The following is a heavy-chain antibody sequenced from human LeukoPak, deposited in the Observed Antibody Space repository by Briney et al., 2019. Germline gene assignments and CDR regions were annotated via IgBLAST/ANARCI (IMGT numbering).Heavy chain of an antibody. CDR1: GYTFTSYY. J-gene: IGHJ4*02. CDR2: INPSGGST. CDR3: ARGASRSFDY. V-gene: IGHV1-46*01. Sequence: ASVKVSCKASGYTFTSYYVHWVRQAPGEGLEWMGIINPSGGSTIYAQKFQGRVTMTRTTSINTAYMELSGLRSADTAVYYCARGASRSFDYWGQGTLVTVSS.